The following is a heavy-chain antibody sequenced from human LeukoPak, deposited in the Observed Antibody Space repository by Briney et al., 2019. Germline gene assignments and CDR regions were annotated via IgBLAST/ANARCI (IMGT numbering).Heavy chain of an antibody. J-gene: IGHJ3*02. CDR2: ISVIGGST. CDR3: ANPSVLRYFDWLSNDAFDI. D-gene: IGHD3-9*01. Sequence: PGWSLRVSCAASGFTFSSYAMSWVGPPPARGRDGVAAISVIGGSTYYADSVKGRFTISRDNSKNTLYLQMNSLRAEDTAVYYCANPSVLRYFDWLSNDAFDIWGQGTMVTVSS. CDR1: GFTFSSYA. V-gene: IGHV3-23*01.